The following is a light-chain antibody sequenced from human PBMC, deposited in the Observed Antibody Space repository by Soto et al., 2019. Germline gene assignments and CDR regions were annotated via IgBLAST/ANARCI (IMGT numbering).Light chain of an antibody. CDR1: QSVSSAY. V-gene: IGKV3-20*01. CDR2: AAS. J-gene: IGKJ2*01. Sequence: ELVLTQSPGTLSLSPGEIATLSCRASQSVSSAYLAWYQQIPGQAPRLLIYAASSRATGIPDRFSGSGSGTDFTLTISGLEPEDFAVYYCQQSGSSFYTFGQGTKLEIK. CDR3: QQSGSSFYT.